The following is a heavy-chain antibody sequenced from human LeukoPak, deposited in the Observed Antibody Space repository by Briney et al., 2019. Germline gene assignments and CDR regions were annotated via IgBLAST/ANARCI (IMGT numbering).Heavy chain of an antibody. CDR2: IYYSGST. J-gene: IGHJ4*02. CDR1: GGSISSSSHY. CDR3: ASREAVGAPFDY. V-gene: IGHV4-39*07. Sequence: SETLSLTCTVSGGSISSSSHYWGWIRQPPGKGLEWIGSIYYSGSTYYNPSLKSRVTISVDTSKNQFSLKLSSVTAADTAVYYCASREAVGAPFDYWGQGTLVTVSS. D-gene: IGHD1-26*01.